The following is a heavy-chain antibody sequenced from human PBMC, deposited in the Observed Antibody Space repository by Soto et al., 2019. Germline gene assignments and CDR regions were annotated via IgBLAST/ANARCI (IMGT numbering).Heavy chain of an antibody. CDR2: INAGNGNT. V-gene: IGHV1-3*01. D-gene: IGHD4-17*01. CDR1: GYTFTSYA. Sequence: QVQLVQSGAEVKKPGASVKVSCKASGYTFTSYAMHWVRQAPGQRLEWMGWINAGNGNTKYSQKFQGRVTITRDTSASTAYMELSRLRSEDTAVYYCARALAAYGDYAHDAFDIWGQGTMVTVSS. CDR3: ARALAAYGDYAHDAFDI. J-gene: IGHJ3*02.